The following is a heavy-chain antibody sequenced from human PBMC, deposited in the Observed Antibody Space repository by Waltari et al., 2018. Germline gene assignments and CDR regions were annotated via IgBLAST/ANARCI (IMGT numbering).Heavy chain of an antibody. Sequence: EVQLVQSGAEVKKPGATVKISCKVSGYTFTDYYMHWVQQAPGKGLEWMGLVDTEDGETIYAEKFQGRVTITADTSTDTAYMELSSLRSEDTAVYYCATRTLIAAAGTSGAFDIWGQGTMVTVSS. CDR2: VDTEDGET. CDR1: GYTFTDYY. CDR3: ATRTLIAAAGTSGAFDI. D-gene: IGHD6-13*01. V-gene: IGHV1-69-2*01. J-gene: IGHJ3*02.